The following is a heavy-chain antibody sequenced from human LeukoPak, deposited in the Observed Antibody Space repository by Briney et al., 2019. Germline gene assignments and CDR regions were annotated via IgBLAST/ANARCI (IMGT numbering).Heavy chain of an antibody. CDR2: ISISSDYI. CDR1: GFTFSSYS. D-gene: IGHD2-2*02. Sequence: MAGGSLRLSCAASGFTFSSYSMNWVRQAPGKGLEWVSSISISSDYIYYADSVKGRFTISRDNAKNSLYLQMNSLRAEDTAVYYCATNTVGGSAFEIWGQGTMVTVSS. CDR3: ATNTVGGSAFEI. J-gene: IGHJ3*02. V-gene: IGHV3-21*01.